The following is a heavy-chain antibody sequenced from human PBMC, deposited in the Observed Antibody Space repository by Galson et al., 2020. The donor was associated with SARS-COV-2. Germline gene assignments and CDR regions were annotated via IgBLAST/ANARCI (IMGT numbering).Heavy chain of an antibody. Sequence: SVKDSCKDSRGHSSSSDVNWVRQPPGQGPEWPGRFIHVFHKATYAQKFQDRVTITADEPTTTVYMELTSLRSDDTAVYFCVRGEVQTLDFWGQGTLVIVSS. CDR3: VRGEVQTLDF. CDR1: RGHSSSSD. D-gene: IGHD3-16*01. J-gene: IGHJ4*02. CDR2: FIHVFHKA. V-gene: IGHV1-69*13.